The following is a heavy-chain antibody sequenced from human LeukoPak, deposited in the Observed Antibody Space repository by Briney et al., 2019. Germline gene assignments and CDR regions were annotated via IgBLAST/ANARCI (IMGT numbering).Heavy chain of an antibody. V-gene: IGHV3-48*01. Sequence: GGSLRLSCAASGFTFSSYSMNWVRQAPGKGLEWVSYISSSSSRIYYADSVRGRFTISRDNAKNSLYLQMNSLRAEDTAVYYCARADKGGYYDSSGYDYWGQGTVVTVSS. CDR1: GFTFSSYS. J-gene: IGHJ4*02. CDR3: ARADKGGYYDSSGYDY. CDR2: ISSSSSRI. D-gene: IGHD3-22*01.